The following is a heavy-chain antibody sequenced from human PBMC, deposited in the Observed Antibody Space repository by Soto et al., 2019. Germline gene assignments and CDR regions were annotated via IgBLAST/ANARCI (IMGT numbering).Heavy chain of an antibody. CDR2: INHSGRT. CDR1: GGSFSGYY. CDR3: ARKRGTTVTTRYFQH. Sequence: QVQLQQWGAGLLKPSETLSLTCAVYGGSFSGYYWSWIRQPPGKGLEWIGEINHSGRTNYNPSLKSRGTISVDTSKNQCSLTLSSVTAADTAVYYCARKRGTTVTTRYFQHWGQGTLVTVSS. D-gene: IGHD4-17*01. J-gene: IGHJ1*01. V-gene: IGHV4-34*01.